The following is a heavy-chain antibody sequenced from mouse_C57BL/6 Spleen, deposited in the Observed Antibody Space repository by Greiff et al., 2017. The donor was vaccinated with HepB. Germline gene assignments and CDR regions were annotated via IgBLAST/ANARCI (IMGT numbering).Heavy chain of an antibody. CDR1: GYTFTDYE. J-gene: IGHJ2*01. CDR3: TRIRGVYD. Sequence: VQLQQSGAELVRPGASVTLSCKASGYTFTDYEMHWVKQTPVHGLEWIGAIDPETGGTAYNQKFKGKAILTADKTSSTAYMELRSLTAEDSAVYCCTRIRGVYDLGQGTTLTVSS. V-gene: IGHV1-15*01. CDR2: IDPETGGT. D-gene: IGHD2-12*01.